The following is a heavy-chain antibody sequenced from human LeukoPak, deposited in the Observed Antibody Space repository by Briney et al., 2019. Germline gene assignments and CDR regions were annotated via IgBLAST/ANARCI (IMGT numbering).Heavy chain of an antibody. D-gene: IGHD6-13*01. J-gene: IGHJ2*01. Sequence: SETLSLTCAVYDGSFSSYYWSWIRQPPGKALEWLGEINYSGSTTYNPSLKSRVTISVDTSKNQFSLRLSSVTAADSAMYYCVALAAAGSPDWYFDLWGRGTLVTVSS. V-gene: IGHV4-34*01. CDR3: VALAAAGSPDWYFDL. CDR2: INYSGST. CDR1: DGSFSSYY.